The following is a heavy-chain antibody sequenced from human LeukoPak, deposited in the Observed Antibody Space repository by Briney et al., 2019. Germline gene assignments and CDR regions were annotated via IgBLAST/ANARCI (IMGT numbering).Heavy chain of an antibody. Sequence: GGSLRLSCAASGFTFSSYTMNWVRQAPGKGLEWVSYISSSSSYIYYAGSVKGRFTISRDNAKNSLYLQMDSLRAEDTAVYYCAREVGKDAFDIWGQGTMVTVSS. CDR2: ISSSSSYI. J-gene: IGHJ3*02. CDR3: AREVGKDAFDI. V-gene: IGHV3-21*01. CDR1: GFTFSSYT. D-gene: IGHD7-27*01.